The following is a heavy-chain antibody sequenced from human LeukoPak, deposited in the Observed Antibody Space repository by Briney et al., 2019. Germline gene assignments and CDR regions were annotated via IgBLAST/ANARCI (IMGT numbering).Heavy chain of an antibody. CDR2: ISYDGSNK. D-gene: IGHD2-2*02. J-gene: IGHJ6*02. CDR1: GFTFSSYG. CDR3: ASIVVPAAIYYGMDV. Sequence: GGSLRLSCAASGFTFSSYGMHWVRQAPGKGLEWVAVISYDGSNKYYADSVKGRFTISRDNSKNTLYLQMNSLRAEDTAVYYCASIVVPAAIYYGMDVWGQGTTVTVSS. V-gene: IGHV3-30*03.